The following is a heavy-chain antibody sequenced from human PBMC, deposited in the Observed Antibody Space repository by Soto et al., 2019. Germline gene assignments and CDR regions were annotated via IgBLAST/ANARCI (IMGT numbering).Heavy chain of an antibody. CDR2: IYYSGST. CDR3: ARLRDEDLEWLSPIGYFDY. CDR1: GGSISSSSYY. Sequence: SETLSLTCTVSGGSISSSSYYWGWIRQPPGKGLEWIGSIYYSGSTYYNPSLKSRVTISVDTSKNQFSLKLSSVTAADTAVYYCARLRDEDLEWLSPIGYFDYWGQGTLVTVSS. D-gene: IGHD3-3*01. V-gene: IGHV4-39*01. J-gene: IGHJ4*02.